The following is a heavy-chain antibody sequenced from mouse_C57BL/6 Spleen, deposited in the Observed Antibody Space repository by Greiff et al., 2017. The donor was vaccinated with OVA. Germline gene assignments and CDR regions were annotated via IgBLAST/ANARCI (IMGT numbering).Heavy chain of an antibody. J-gene: IGHJ1*03. CDR1: GYAFSSYW. V-gene: IGHV1-80*01. CDR3: ARSGWDDWYFDV. Sequence: QVQLQQSGAELVKPGASVKISCKASGYAFSSYWMNWVKQRPGKGLEWIGQIYPGDGDTNYNGKFKGKATLTADKSSSTAYMQLSSLTSEDSAVYFCARSGWDDWYFDVWGTGTTVTVSS. CDR2: IYPGDGDT. D-gene: IGHD3-2*02.